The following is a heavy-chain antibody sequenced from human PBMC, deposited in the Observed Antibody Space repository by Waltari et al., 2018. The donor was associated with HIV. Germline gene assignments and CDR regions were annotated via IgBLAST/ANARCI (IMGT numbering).Heavy chain of an antibody. V-gene: IGHV3-30*01. CDR3: ARGERFLEWLPKGY. CDR2: ILFDGSNK. Sequence: VQPGRSLRLSCAASGFTFNAYAMHWVRQAPGKGLEWVAVILFDGSNKYYAESVKGRFTISRDNSKNTLYLQMNSLRAEDTAVYYCARGERFLEWLPKGYWGQGTLVTVSS. CDR1: GFTFNAYA. J-gene: IGHJ4*02. D-gene: IGHD3-3*01.